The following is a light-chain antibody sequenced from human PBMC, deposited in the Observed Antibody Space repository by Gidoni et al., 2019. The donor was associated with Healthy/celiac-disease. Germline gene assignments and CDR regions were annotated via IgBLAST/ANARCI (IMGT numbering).Light chain of an antibody. J-gene: IGLJ3*02. Sequence: QSVLTQPPSVSAAPGQQVTISCSGSSSNIGNNYVSCYQQLPGTAPKLLIYENNKRPSGIPDRFSGSKSGTSATLGITGLQTGDEADYYCGTWDSSLSAGRVFGGGTKLTVL. V-gene: IGLV1-51*02. CDR2: ENN. CDR1: SSNIGNNY. CDR3: GTWDSSLSAGRV.